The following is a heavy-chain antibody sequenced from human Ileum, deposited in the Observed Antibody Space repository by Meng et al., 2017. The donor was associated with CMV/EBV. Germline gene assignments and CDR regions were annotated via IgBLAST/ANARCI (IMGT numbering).Heavy chain of an antibody. D-gene: IGHD1-26*01. CDR1: GDSVRSSCCY. Sequence: QGVLWVSGPGRVRPSEAPSRPCSVSGDSVRSSCCYWSWIRQSAGKGLEWFGYVYYNGVTNYNPSLRSRITTSIDTSKNQFSLKLSSVTAADTALYYCTRERSWSDFGYFDDWGRGTLVTVSS. CDR3: TRERSWSDFGYFDD. CDR2: VYYNGVT. V-gene: IGHV4-61*01. J-gene: IGHJ4*02.